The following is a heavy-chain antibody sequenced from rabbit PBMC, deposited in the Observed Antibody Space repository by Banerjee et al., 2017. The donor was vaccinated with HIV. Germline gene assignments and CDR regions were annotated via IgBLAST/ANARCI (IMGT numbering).Heavy chain of an antibody. CDR2: IYNGDGST. V-gene: IGHV1S45*01. D-gene: IGHD6-1*01. J-gene: IGHJ6*01. CDR3: ARRTDDGGYGYAMHL. CDR1: GIDFSSIYY. Sequence: QEQLVESGGGLVTPGGNLTLTCKASGIDFSSIYYMCWVRQAPGKGLEWIACIYNGDGSTYYARWVNGRFTISRTSSTTVTLQMTSLTAADTATYFCARRTDDGGYGYAMHLWGPGTLVTVS.